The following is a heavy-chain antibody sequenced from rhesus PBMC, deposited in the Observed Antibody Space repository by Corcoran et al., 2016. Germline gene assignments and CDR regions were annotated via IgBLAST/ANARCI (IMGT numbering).Heavy chain of an antibody. Sequence: VQLQESGPGLVKPSETLSLTCAVSGGSLSDYFRWYWIRQPPGQGLEWVGYISGDTTNTNYNPSLKSRVTISKDTARNQFSLTLNSVTAADTAVYYGAIRLSSVYWYFALWGPGTPITISS. V-gene: IGHV4S10*01. CDR3: AIRLSSVYWYFAL. J-gene: IGHJ2*01. CDR1: GGSLSDYFR. D-gene: IGHD6-31*01. CDR2: ISGDTTNT.